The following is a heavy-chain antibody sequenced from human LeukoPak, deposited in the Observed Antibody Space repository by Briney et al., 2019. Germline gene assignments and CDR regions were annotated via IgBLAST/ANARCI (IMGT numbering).Heavy chain of an antibody. CDR1: GFTFSSYS. V-gene: IGHV3-48*04. Sequence: GGSLRLSCAASGFTFSSYSMNWVRQAPGKGLEWVSYISSSSSTIYYADSVKGRFTISRDNAKNSLYLQMNSLRAEDTAVYYCARFIGGSGSFWGQGTLVTVSS. J-gene: IGHJ4*02. CDR2: ISSSSSTI. CDR3: ARFIGGSGSF. D-gene: IGHD3-10*01.